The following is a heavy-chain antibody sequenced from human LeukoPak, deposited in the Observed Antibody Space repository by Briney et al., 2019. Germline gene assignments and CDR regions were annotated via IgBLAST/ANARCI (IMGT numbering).Heavy chain of an antibody. Sequence: VASVKVSCKTTGGTLRTHIFSWVRQAPGQVLEWMGRITPIIETTKYAQRFQGRVTITADPYTDTVYMEMSNLRSDDTAIYYCTRVNLRGSKYNWFDPWGQGTPVTVSS. CDR1: GGTLRTHI. V-gene: IGHV1-69*08. J-gene: IGHJ5*02. CDR3: TRVNLRGSKYNWFDP. D-gene: IGHD1-1*01. CDR2: ITPIIETT.